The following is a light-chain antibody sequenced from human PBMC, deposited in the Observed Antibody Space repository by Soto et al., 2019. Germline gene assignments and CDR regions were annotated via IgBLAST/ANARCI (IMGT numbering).Light chain of an antibody. J-gene: IGLJ1*01. CDR3: SSYTSSGTYV. CDR2: EVS. CDR1: SSDVGGYNY. V-gene: IGLV2-14*01. Sequence: QSVLTQPASVSGSPGQSITISCTGTSSDVGGYNYVSWYQQHSGKAPKLMIYEVSNRPSGVSNRFSGSKSGNTASLTIAGLQAEDEADYYCSSYTSSGTYVFGTGTKLTVL.